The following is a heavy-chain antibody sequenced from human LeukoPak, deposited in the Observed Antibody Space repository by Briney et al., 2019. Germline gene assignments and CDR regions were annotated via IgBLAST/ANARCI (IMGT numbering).Heavy chain of an antibody. CDR1: GFTFSSYG. CDR2: IRYDGSNE. CDR3: AKDRTGSSSGFDY. Sequence: GGSLRLSCAASGFTFSSYGMHWVRQAPGKGLKWVAFIRYDGSNEHYTDSVKGRFTISRDNSKNTLYLQMNSLRGEDTAMYHCAKDRTGSSSGFDYWGQGTLITVSS. J-gene: IGHJ4*02. D-gene: IGHD6-6*01. V-gene: IGHV3-30*02.